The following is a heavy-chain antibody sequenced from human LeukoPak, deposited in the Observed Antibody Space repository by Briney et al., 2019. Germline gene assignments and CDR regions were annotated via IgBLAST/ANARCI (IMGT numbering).Heavy chain of an antibody. J-gene: IGHJ4*02. CDR3: ARGCSSTSCPEVHLYYFDY. Sequence: SETLSLTCAVYGGSFSGYYWSWIRQPPGKGLEWIGEINHSGSTNYNPSLKSRVTISVDTSKNQFSLKLSSVTAADTAVYYCARGCSSTSCPEVHLYYFDYWGQGTLVTVSS. CDR2: INHSGST. CDR1: GGSFSGYY. D-gene: IGHD2-2*01. V-gene: IGHV4-34*01.